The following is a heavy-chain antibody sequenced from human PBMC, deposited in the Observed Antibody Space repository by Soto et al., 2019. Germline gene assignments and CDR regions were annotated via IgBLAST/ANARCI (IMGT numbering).Heavy chain of an antibody. V-gene: IGHV1-69*13. J-gene: IGHJ5*02. D-gene: IGHD2-2*02. CDR3: ARGLYCTSSSCYNHWFDP. CDR1: GGTFSSYA. CDR2: IIPIFGTA. Sequence: SVKVSCKTSGGTFSSYAISWVRQAPGQGLEWMGKIIPIFGTANYAQKFQGRVTITADESTSTAYMELSSLRSEDTALYYCARGLYCTSSSCYNHWFDPWGQGTLVTV.